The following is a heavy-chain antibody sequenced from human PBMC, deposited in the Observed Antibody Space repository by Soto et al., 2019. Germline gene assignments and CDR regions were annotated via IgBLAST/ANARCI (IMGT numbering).Heavy chain of an antibody. CDR3: ERATSYHYDSSGYYNY. J-gene: IGHJ4*01. V-gene: IGHV1-3*04. CDR1: GYVFTSFA. D-gene: IGHD3-22*01. CDR2: INTGNGDS. Sequence: GSSVKVSCKPSGYVFTSFAIHWMRQAPGQGPEWMGWINTGNGDSKYSEKFQDRVTITRDTYASTAYMELRRMRSDATAVYYCERATSYHYDSSGYYNYWGQGTLVTVSS.